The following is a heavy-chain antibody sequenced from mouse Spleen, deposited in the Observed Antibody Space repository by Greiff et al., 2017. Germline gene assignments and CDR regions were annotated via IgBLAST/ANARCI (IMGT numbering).Heavy chain of an antibody. D-gene: IGHD2-4*01. CDR3: ARLDYEREYYFDY. Sequence: QVQLQQSGAELVKPGASVKLSCKASGYTFTSYWMHWVKQRPGQGLEWIGMIHPNSGSTNYNEKFKSKATLTVDKSSSTAYMQLSSLTSEDSAVYYCARLDYEREYYFDYWGQGTTRTVSS. CDR2: IHPNSGST. V-gene: IGHV1-64*01. CDR1: GYTFTSYW. J-gene: IGHJ2*01.